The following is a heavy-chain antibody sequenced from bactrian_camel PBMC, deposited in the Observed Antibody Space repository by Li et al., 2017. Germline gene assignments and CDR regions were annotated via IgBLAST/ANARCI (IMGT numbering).Heavy chain of an antibody. CDR1: GFAFSSYA. CDR3: ATQIVCAVVFGTNGSITS. D-gene: IGHD3*01. Sequence: VQLVESGGGLVEPGGSLRLSCTASGFAFSSYAMSWVRQSPGKGLEWVSGMRSGSTYYADSVKGRFTISKDDASKTLYLQMNSLKPEDTAMYYCATQIVCAVVFGTNGSITSGARGPRSPSP. J-gene: IGHJ4*01. V-gene: IGHV3S40*01. CDR2: MRSGST.